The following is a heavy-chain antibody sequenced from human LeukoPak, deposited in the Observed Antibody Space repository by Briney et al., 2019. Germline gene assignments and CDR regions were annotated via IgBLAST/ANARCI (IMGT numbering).Heavy chain of an antibody. V-gene: IGHV1-69*16. CDR2: IIPILGIA. CDR3: ARDEKIQEGVQCDW. J-gene: IGHJ4*02. D-gene: IGHD2-21*01. Sequence: SVKVSCKASGGTFSSYTISWVRQAPGQGLEWMGRIIPILGIANYAQKFQGRVTITTDESTSTAYMELSSLRSEDTAVYYCARDEKIQEGVQCDWWGQGTLVTVSS. CDR1: GGTFSSYT.